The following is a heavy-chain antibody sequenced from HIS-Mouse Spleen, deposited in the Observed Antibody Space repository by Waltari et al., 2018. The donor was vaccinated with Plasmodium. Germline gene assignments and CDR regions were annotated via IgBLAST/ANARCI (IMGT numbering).Heavy chain of an antibody. J-gene: IGHJ4*02. V-gene: IGHV6-1*01. CDR3: ARDGWGTPLDY. Sequence: QLQLQQSGPGLVKPSQPLTLTCATPGDSVSSTTAAWNWTRQSPSRGLEWLGRTYYRSKWYNDYAVSVKSRITINPDTSKNQFSLQLNSVTPEDTAVYYCARDGWGTPLDYWGQGTLVTVSS. CDR1: GDSVSSTTAA. CDR2: TYYRSKWYN. D-gene: IGHD7-27*01.